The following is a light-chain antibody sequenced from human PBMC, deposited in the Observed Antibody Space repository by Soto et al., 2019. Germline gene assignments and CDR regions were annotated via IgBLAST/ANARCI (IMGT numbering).Light chain of an antibody. CDR2: EVS. Sequence: SLLTQPPPPAGAPGQLVTLSCTGTSSAVGGYNYVSWYQQHPGKAPKLMIYEVSKRPSGVPDRFSGSKSGNTASLTVSGLQAEDEADYYCSSYAGSNNYVFGTGTKVTVL. CDR3: SSYAGSNNYV. CDR1: SSAVGGYNY. V-gene: IGLV2-8*01. J-gene: IGLJ1*01.